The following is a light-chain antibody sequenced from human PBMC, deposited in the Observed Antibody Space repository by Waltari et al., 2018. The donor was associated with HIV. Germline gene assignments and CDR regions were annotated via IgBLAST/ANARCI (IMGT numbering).Light chain of an antibody. CDR3: TAYASITSWV. Sequence: QSALTQPASVSGSPGQSITISCTGTSSDVGDLNFVSWYQQHPGKAPTLVIYDVSHRASGIPDRFSGSKSDNPASLTISGLQAEDEADYYCTAYASITSWVFGGGTKVTVL. V-gene: IGLV2-14*03. J-gene: IGLJ3*02. CDR2: DVS. CDR1: SSDVGDLNF.